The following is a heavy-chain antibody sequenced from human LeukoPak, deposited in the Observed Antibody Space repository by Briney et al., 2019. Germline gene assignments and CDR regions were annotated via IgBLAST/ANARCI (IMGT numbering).Heavy chain of an antibody. D-gene: IGHD6-13*01. CDR3: AGASAAAQGY. CDR2: INHSGST. Sequence: GSLRLSCAASGFTFSSSAMSWIRQPPGKGLEWIGEINHSGSTNYNPSLKSRVTISVDTSKNQFSLKLSSVTAADTAVYYCAGASAAAQGYWGQGTLVTVSS. CDR1: GFTFSSSA. J-gene: IGHJ4*02. V-gene: IGHV4-34*08.